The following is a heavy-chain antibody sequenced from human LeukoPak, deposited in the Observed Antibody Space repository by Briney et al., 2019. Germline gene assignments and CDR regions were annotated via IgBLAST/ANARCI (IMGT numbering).Heavy chain of an antibody. CDR2: INPNSGGT. Sequence: ASVKVSCKAPGYTFTGYYMHWVRQAPGQGLEWMGWINPNSGGTNYAQKFQGRVTMTRDTSISTAYMELSRLRSDDTAVYYCARTYSQRGYYFDYWGQGTLVTVSS. D-gene: IGHD5-18*01. CDR3: ARTYSQRGYYFDY. V-gene: IGHV1-2*02. CDR1: GYTFTGYY. J-gene: IGHJ4*02.